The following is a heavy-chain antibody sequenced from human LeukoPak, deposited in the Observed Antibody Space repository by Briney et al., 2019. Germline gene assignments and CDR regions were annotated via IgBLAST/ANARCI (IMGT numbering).Heavy chain of an antibody. J-gene: IGHJ4*02. V-gene: IGHV3-7*01. CDR3: ARGGGGYFDY. CDR2: IKEDGSEK. D-gene: IGHD3-16*01. Sequence: GGSLRLSCAASGFMFSSYWMSWVRQAPEKGLEWVANIKEDGSEKYYVDSVKGRFTISRDNSKNTLYLQMNSLRAEDTAVYYCARGGGGYFDYWGQGTLVTVSS. CDR1: GFMFSSYW.